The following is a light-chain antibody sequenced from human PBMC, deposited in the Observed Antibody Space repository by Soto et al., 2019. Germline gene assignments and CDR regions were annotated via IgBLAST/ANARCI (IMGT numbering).Light chain of an antibody. Sequence: QVTQTKTTLTAAVGDRVTITCRASESMSRWLAWYQQKPGKPPNLLIYKASTLGSGVPSRFSGSGSGTEFTLTISSLQPDDFATYYCQVYNSYSEAFGHGTKVDIK. CDR3: QVYNSYSEA. V-gene: IGKV1-5*03. J-gene: IGKJ1*01. CDR2: KAS. CDR1: ESMSRW.